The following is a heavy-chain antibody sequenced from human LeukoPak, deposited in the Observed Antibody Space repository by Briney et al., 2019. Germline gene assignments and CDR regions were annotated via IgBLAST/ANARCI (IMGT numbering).Heavy chain of an antibody. CDR2: ISGNGGST. D-gene: IGHD3-22*01. CDR1: GFTFSSYT. Sequence: PGGSLRLSCAASGFTFSSYTIHWVRQAPGMGLEYVSAISGNGGSTYYANSVKGRFSISRDNSKNTLYLEMGSLRAEDMGVYYCAKDQFVFLTHYYDSSGYLVQSDAFDIWGQGTMVTVSS. CDR3: AKDQFVFLTHYYDSSGYLVQSDAFDI. V-gene: IGHV3-64*01. J-gene: IGHJ3*02.